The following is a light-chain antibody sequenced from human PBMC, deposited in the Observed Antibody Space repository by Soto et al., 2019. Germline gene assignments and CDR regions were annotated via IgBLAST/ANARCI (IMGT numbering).Light chain of an antibody. Sequence: QAVVTQEPSLTVSPGGTVTLTCASSTGAVTTMNYPNWFQQRPGQAPRALIYSTSRRHSWTPGRFSGSLLWGKAALTLSGVQPEDEADYYGLLYYDGVRVFGGGTKLTVL. CDR2: STS. CDR3: LLYYDGVRV. V-gene: IGLV7-43*01. CDR1: TGAVTTMNY. J-gene: IGLJ3*02.